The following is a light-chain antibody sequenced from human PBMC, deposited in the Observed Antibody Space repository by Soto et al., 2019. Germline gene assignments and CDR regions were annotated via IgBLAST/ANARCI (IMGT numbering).Light chain of an antibody. CDR1: QSISSW. CDR3: QQSNSYSWT. J-gene: IGKJ1*01. CDR2: KAS. V-gene: IGKV1-5*03. Sequence: DIQMTQSPSTLSASVGDRVTITCRASQSISSWLAWYQQKPGKAPKLLISKASSLESGVPSRFSGSGSGTTFTLTISRLQPDDFATYFCQQSNSYSWTFGQGTKVEIK.